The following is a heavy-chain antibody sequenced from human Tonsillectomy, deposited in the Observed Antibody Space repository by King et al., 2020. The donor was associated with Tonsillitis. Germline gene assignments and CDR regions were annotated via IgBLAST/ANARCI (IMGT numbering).Heavy chain of an antibody. CDR2: ISYDENNK. CDR3: TRGGRGELLRYFDY. Sequence: QLVQSGRGLVQPGRSLRLSCAASGFTFSGYAMHWVRQAPGKGLEWVSVISYDENNKYYADSVKGRFTISRDNSKNTLYLQMNFLRTEDSAMYFCTRGGRGELLRYFDYWGQGTLVTVSS. D-gene: IGHD1-26*01. J-gene: IGHJ4*02. CDR1: GFTFSGYA. V-gene: IGHV3-30*04.